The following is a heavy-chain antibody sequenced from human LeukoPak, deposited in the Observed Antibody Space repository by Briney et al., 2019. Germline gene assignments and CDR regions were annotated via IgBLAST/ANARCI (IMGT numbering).Heavy chain of an antibody. J-gene: IGHJ6*04. CDR1: GFTFSSYE. V-gene: IGHV3-48*03. CDR2: IRSSGNTI. D-gene: IGHD3-10*02. CDR3: AKLGITMIGGV. Sequence: GEALRLSCAAHGFTFSSYEMNWVPQAPGKGLERVSYIRSSGNTIYYAGTCKGRFTISRDNAKNSLYLQMISLRAEDTAVYYCAKLGITMIGGVWGKGTTVTISS.